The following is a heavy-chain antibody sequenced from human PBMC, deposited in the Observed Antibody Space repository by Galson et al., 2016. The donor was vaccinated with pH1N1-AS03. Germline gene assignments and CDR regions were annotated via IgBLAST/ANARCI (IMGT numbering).Heavy chain of an antibody. CDR1: GFTFSKTG. V-gene: IGHV3-21*01. Sequence: SLRLSCAASGFTFSKTGMNWDRQAPGKGPEWVSSIDEGGSHPYSADLLQGRFTLSRDNTKNSLFLHMNSLRAEDTAVYYCVTDGTFGSTIEHWGQGTLVTVSS. CDR2: IDEGGSHP. CDR3: VTDGTFGSTIEH. J-gene: IGHJ4*02. D-gene: IGHD2-15*01.